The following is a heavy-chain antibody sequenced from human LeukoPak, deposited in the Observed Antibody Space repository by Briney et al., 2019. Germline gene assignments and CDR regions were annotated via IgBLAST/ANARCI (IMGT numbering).Heavy chain of an antibody. CDR3: ASGGTYYDFWSGTKFDY. CDR1: GGTFSSYA. D-gene: IGHD3-3*01. Sequence: SVKVSCKASGGTFSSYAISWVRQAPGQGLEWMGGIIPIFGTANYAQKFQGRATITADESTSTAYMELSSLRSEDTAVYYCASGGTYYDFWSGTKFDYWGQGTLVTVSS. V-gene: IGHV1-69*01. J-gene: IGHJ4*02. CDR2: IIPIFGTA.